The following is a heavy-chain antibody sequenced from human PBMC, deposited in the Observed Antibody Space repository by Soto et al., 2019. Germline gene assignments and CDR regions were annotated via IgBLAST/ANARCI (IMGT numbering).Heavy chain of an antibody. CDR2: FDPEDGDT. V-gene: IGHV1-24*01. J-gene: IGHJ4*02. D-gene: IGHD3-9*01. Sequence: QVQLVQSGAEVTKPGASVKVSCKVSGYTLTELSMHWVRQAPGNGLERMGGFDPEDGDTIYAQKFQGRVTMNEDTPTDPAYMELSSLRSEATALYYCATGPFAEAPGHLDWLLFPGLRFDYWGQGTLVTVSS. CDR1: GYTLTELS. CDR3: ATGPFAEAPGHLDWLLFPGLRFDY.